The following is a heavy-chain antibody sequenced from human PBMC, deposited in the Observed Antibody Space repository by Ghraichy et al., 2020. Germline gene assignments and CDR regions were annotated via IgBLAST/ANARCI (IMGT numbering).Heavy chain of an antibody. Sequence: SETLSLTCTVSGGSISSSSYYWGWIRQPPGKGLEWIGSIYYSGSTYYNPSLKSRVTISVDTSKNQFSLKLSSVTAADTAVYYFARHSQIPNDAFDIWGQGTMVTVSS. CDR2: IYYSGST. J-gene: IGHJ3*02. CDR3: ARHSQIPNDAFDI. V-gene: IGHV4-39*01. CDR1: GGSISSSSYY.